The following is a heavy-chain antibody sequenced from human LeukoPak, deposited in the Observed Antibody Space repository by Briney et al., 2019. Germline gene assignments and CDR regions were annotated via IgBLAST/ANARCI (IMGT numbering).Heavy chain of an antibody. CDR1: GFTFSDYY. CDR2: ISSSGSII. Sequence: GGSLRLSCAASGFTFSDYYMSWIRQAPGKGLEWVSYISSSGSIIYYADSVKGRFTISRDNAKNSLYLQMNSLRAEDTAVYYCARDRRIVATILGTIKYFDYWGQGTLVTVSS. V-gene: IGHV3-11*04. CDR3: ARDRRIVATILGTIKYFDY. J-gene: IGHJ4*02. D-gene: IGHD5-12*01.